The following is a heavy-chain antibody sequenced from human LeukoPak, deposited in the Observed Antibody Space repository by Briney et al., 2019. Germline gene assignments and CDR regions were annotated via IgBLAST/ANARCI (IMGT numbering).Heavy chain of an antibody. CDR3: AGPDVSDYYYGMDV. CDR2: IWYDGSNK. J-gene: IGHJ6*02. D-gene: IGHD3-16*01. Sequence: PGRSLRLSCAASGFTFSSYGMHWIRQAPGKGLEWVAVIWYDGSNKYYADSVKGRFTISRDNSKNTLYLQMNSLRAEDTAVYYCAGPDVSDYYYGMDVWGQGTTVTVSS. CDR1: GFTFSSYG. V-gene: IGHV3-33*01.